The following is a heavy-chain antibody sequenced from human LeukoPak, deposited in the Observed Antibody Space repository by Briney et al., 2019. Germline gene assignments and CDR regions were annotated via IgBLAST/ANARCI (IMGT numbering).Heavy chain of an antibody. Sequence: SETLSLTCTVSSGSISSYYWSWIRQPAGKGLEWIGRIYTSGSTNYNPSLKSRVTMSVDTSKNQFSLKLSSVTAADTAVYYCARDLISRGIAAAEIDYWGQGTLVTVSS. CDR1: SGSISSYY. J-gene: IGHJ4*02. D-gene: IGHD6-13*01. V-gene: IGHV4-4*07. CDR2: IYTSGST. CDR3: ARDLISRGIAAAEIDY.